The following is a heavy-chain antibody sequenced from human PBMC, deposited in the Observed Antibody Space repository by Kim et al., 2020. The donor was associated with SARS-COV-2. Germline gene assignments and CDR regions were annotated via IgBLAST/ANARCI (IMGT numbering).Heavy chain of an antibody. V-gene: IGHV4-4*07. CDR3: ARESRSSITLFGVATTGRRCFDP. J-gene: IGHJ5*02. Sequence: SETLSLTCTVSGGSISSYYWSWIRQPAGKGLEWIGRIYTSGSTNYNPSLKSRVTMSVDTSKNQFSLKLSSVTAADTAVYYCARESRSSITLFGVATTGRRCFDPWGQGTLVTVSS. D-gene: IGHD3-3*01. CDR2: IYTSGST. CDR1: GGSISSYY.